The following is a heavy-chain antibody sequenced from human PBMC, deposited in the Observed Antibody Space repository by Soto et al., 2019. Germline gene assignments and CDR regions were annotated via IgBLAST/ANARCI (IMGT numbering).Heavy chain of an antibody. CDR3: TTGLPYDFYYYYGMDV. D-gene: IGHD3-3*01. CDR1: GFTFSNAW. J-gene: IGHJ6*02. V-gene: IGHV3-15*01. Sequence: GGSLILSCAASGFTFSNAWMSWVRQAPGKGLEWVGRIKSKTDGGTTDYAAPVKGRFTISRDDSKNTLYLQMNSLKTEDTAVYYCTTGLPYDFYYYYGMDVWGQGTTVTVSS. CDR2: IKSKTDGGTT.